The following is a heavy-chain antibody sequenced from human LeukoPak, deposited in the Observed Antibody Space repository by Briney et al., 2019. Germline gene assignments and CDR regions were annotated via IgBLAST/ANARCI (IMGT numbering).Heavy chain of an antibody. CDR1: GGSISSGGYS. Sequence: PSQTLSLTCAVSGGSISSGGYSWSWIRQPPGKGLEWIGYIYHSGSTYYNPSLKSRVTISVDRSKNQFSLKLSSVTAADTAVYYCARAMDYYDSAFRFDIWGQGTMVTVSS. D-gene: IGHD3-22*01. CDR2: IYHSGST. V-gene: IGHV4-30-2*01. CDR3: ARAMDYYDSAFRFDI. J-gene: IGHJ3*02.